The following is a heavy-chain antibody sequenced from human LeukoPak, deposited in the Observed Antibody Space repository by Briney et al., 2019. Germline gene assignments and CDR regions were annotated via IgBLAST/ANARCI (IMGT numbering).Heavy chain of an antibody. CDR1: GGSISSYY. J-gene: IGHJ4*02. V-gene: IGHV4-59*01. D-gene: IGHD1-26*01. CDR2: IYYSGST. Sequence: PSETLSLTCTVSGGSISSYYWSWIRQPPGKGLGWIGYIYYSGSTNYNPSLKSRVTISVDTSKNQFSLKLSSVTAADTAVYYCARSTTPTAGSGDVGYFDYWGQGTLVTVSS. CDR3: ARSTTPTAGSGDVGYFDY.